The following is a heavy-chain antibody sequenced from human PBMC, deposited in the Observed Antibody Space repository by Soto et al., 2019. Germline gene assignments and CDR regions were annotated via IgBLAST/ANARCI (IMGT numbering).Heavy chain of an antibody. D-gene: IGHD1-26*01. CDR2: ISYDGSNK. Sequence: QVQLVESGGGVVQPGRSLRLSCAASGFTFSHYGIHWVRQAPGKGLEWLAVISYDGSNKHYADSVKGRFTVSRDNSKNTLYLQMNSLRADDTAVDFCARYSGKYQGPIDYWGQGTLVTVSS. CDR1: GFTFSHYG. J-gene: IGHJ4*02. CDR3: ARYSGKYQGPIDY. V-gene: IGHV3-30*03.